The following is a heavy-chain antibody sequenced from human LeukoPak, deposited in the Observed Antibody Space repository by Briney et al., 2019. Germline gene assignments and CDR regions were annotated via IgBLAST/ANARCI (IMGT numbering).Heavy chain of an antibody. CDR2: INHSGST. Sequence: SETLSLTCAVYGGSFSGYYWSWIRQPPGKGLEWIGEINHSGSTNYNPSLKSRVTISVDTSKNQFSLKLSSVTAADTAVYYCARGSMVRGVMSYYYYGMDVWGQGTTVTASS. D-gene: IGHD3-10*01. J-gene: IGHJ6*02. V-gene: IGHV4-34*01. CDR1: GGSFSGYY. CDR3: ARGSMVRGVMSYYYYGMDV.